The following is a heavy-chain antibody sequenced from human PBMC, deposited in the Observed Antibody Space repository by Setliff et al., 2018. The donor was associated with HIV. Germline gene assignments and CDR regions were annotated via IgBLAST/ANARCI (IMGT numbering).Heavy chain of an antibody. CDR3: ARHYFFDY. J-gene: IGHJ4*02. CDR1: GFTLSSYS. Sequence: GGSLRLSCAASGFTLSSYSMHWVRQAPGKGLEWVSYITVAGGRTYYADSVKGRCSVARDNSRNALYLQMNSLRAEDTAVYYCARHYFFDYWGQGTLVTVSS. V-gene: IGHV3-23*01. CDR2: ITVAGGRT.